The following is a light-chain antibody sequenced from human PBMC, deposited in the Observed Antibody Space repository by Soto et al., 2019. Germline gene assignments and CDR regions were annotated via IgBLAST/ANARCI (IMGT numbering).Light chain of an antibody. CDR1: SNDVGGYNY. J-gene: IGLJ2*01. CDR3: SSYTSRGVV. CDR2: EVS. Sequence: QSALTQPASVSGSPGQSITISCTGTSNDVGGYNYVSWYQQHPGKAPKLMIYEVSNRPSGVSNRFSGSKSGNTASLTISGLQAEDEADYYCSSYTSRGVVFGGGTKLTVL. V-gene: IGLV2-14*01.